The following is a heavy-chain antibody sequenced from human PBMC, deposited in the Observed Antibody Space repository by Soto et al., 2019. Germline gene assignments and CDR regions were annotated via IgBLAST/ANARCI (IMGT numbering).Heavy chain of an antibody. Sequence: QVQLQESGPGLVKPSQTLSLTCTVSGGSISSGDYYWSWIRQPPGKGLGWIGYIYYSGSTYYNPSLKSRVXXXVXXSKNQFSLKLSSVTAADTAVYYCARERPDGSRLDPWGQGTLVTVSS. CDR3: ARERPDGSRLDP. CDR1: GGSISSGDYY. D-gene: IGHD6-13*01. V-gene: IGHV4-30-4*01. J-gene: IGHJ5*02. CDR2: IYYSGST.